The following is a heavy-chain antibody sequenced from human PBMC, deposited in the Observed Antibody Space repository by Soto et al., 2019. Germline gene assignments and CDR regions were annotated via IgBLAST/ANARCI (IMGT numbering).Heavy chain of an antibody. CDR3: ARGSKAGDGYNSVDYYYYGMDV. CDR2: IIPIFGTA. CDR1: GGTFSSYA. D-gene: IGHD1-1*01. J-gene: IGHJ6*02. V-gene: IGHV1-69*05. Sequence: SVKVSCKASGGTFSSYAISWVRQAPGQGLEWMGGIIPIFGTANYAQKFQGRFTISRDNSKYTLYLQMNSLRGEDTAVYYCARGSKAGDGYNSVDYYYYGMDVWGQGTTVTVSS.